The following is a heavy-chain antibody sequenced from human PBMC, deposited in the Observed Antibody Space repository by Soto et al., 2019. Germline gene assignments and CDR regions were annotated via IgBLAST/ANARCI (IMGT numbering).Heavy chain of an antibody. D-gene: IGHD2-15*01. CDR3: ARLEVVDSHPNTNWFDP. CDR2: IIPILGIA. V-gene: IGHV1-69*02. J-gene: IGHJ5*02. Sequence: GASVKVSCKSSRGTFSNYTISCVRLAPAHGLEWMGRIIPILGIANYAQKFQGRVTITADKSTSTAYMELSSLRSEDTAVYYCARLEVVDSHPNTNWFDPWGQGTLVTVSS. CDR1: RGTFSNYT.